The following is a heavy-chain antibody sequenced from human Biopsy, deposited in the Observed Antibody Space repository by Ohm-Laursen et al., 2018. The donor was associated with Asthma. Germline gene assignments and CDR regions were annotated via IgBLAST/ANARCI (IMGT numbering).Heavy chain of an antibody. CDR3: ARKAGSCISRTCYSLDF. Sequence: ASVKVSCKSLGGTFNTYVIGWVRQAPGQGLEWMGGINPVFGTTTYPQKFRDRVTITADDSTSTVYMELSSLRSEDTAVYYCARKAGSCISRTCYSLDFWGQGTLVTVSS. J-gene: IGHJ4*02. CDR2: INPVFGTT. D-gene: IGHD2-2*01. CDR1: GGTFNTYV. V-gene: IGHV1-69*13.